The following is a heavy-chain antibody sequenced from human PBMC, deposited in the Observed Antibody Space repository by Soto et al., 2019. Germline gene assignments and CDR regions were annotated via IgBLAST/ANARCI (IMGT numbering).Heavy chain of an antibody. D-gene: IGHD5-12*01. J-gene: IGHJ4*02. CDR2: ISSSSSSI. Sequence: PXGSLRLSSAASGFTYSSYTHSYVLQAPGKGLEWVSSISSSSSSIYYADSVKGRFTISRDNAKNSLYLQMNSLRAEDTAVYYCARGAPRDGYNWTYRGQGTLVTFSS. CDR1: GFTYSSYT. V-gene: IGHV3-21*01. CDR3: ARGAPRDGYNWTY.